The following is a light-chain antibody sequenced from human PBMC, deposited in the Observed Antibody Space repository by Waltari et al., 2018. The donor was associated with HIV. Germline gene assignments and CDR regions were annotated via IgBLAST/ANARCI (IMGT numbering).Light chain of an antibody. CDR3: ASNRLDYTLI. V-gene: IGLV2-14*03. J-gene: IGLJ2*01. Sequence: QSALTPPASVSGFLGQSINISCTGISTDSRFYHYVSWYQQYPGKIPRLIIFDINNRPSGVSDHFSGSRSGNSASLTFSGLQSGDEAHYYCASNRLDYTLIFGGGTKLTVL. CDR1: STDSRFYHY. CDR2: DIN.